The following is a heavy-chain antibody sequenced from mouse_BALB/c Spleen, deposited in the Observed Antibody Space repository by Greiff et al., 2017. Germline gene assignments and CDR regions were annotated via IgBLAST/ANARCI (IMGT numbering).Heavy chain of an antibody. CDR2: IYPGNSDT. D-gene: IGHD2-1*01. J-gene: IGHJ4*01. V-gene: IGHV1-5*01. CDR3: TRFHGNYGGSYAMDY. Sequence: VHVKQSGTVLARPGASVKMSCKASGYTFTSYWMHWVKQRPGQGLEWIGAIYPGNSDTSYNQKFKGKAKLTAVTSASTAYMELSSLTNEDSAVYYCTRFHGNYGGSYAMDYWGQGTSVTVSS. CDR1: GYTFTSYW.